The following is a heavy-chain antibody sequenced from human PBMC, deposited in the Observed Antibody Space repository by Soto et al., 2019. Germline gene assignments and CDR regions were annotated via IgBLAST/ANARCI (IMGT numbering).Heavy chain of an antibody. D-gene: IGHD2-21*02. CDR2: ITITGDTT. V-gene: IGHV3-23*04. J-gene: IGHJ4*02. Sequence: EVQLVESEGGLVQPGGSLRLSCEASGFIFTTSDMSWVRQAPGKGLEWISSITITGDTTHYADSVKGRFTISRDNSRNTVYLQMNSLGVHDPAVNYWAKGGGGDHGYWGQGTLVAVSS. CDR1: GFIFTTSD. CDR3: AKGGGGDHGY.